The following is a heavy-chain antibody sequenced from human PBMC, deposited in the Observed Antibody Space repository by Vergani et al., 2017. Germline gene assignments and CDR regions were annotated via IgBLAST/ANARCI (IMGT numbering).Heavy chain of an antibody. V-gene: IGHV3-21*01. D-gene: IGHD6-13*01. CDR1: GFTFSSYS. Sequence: EVQLVESGGGLVKPGGSLRLSCAASGFTFSSYSMNWVRQAPGKGLEWVSSISSSRSYIYYADSVKGRFTISRDNAKNSLYLQMNSLRAEDTAVYYCAGSSSPIDYWGQGTLVTVSS. CDR2: ISSSRSYI. CDR3: AGSSSPIDY. J-gene: IGHJ4*02.